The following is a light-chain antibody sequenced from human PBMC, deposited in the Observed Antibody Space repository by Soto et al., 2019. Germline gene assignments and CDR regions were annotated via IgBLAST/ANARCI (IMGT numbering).Light chain of an antibody. J-gene: IGKJ1*01. Sequence: DFQLTQSPSSLSASVGDRVTITCRASESISGDLSWYQQKAGQPPKPLIFAATSFQNGGPSKFSGRRSGTEYTLTISSLQADDFATYYCHQSYISPPAFGQGTKVDIK. V-gene: IGKV1-39*01. CDR1: ESISGD. CDR3: HQSYISPPA. CDR2: AAT.